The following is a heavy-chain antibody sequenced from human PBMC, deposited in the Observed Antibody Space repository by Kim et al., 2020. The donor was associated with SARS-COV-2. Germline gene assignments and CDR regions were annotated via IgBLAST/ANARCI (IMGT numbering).Heavy chain of an antibody. V-gene: IGHV4-34*01. D-gene: IGHD3-10*01. Sequence: SETLSLTCAVYGGSFSGYYWSWIRQPPGKGLEWIGEINHSGSTNYNPSLKSPVTISVDTSKNQFSLKLSSVTAADTAVYYCARGSPLIRPNYGSGSFSLGMDVCGQGTAVAVSS. J-gene: IGHJ6*02. CDR2: INHSGST. CDR3: ARGSPLIRPNYGSGSFSLGMDV. CDR1: GGSFSGYY.